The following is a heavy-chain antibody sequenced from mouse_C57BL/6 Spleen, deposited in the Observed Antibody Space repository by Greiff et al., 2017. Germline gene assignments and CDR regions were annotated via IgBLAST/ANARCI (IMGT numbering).Heavy chain of an antibody. V-gene: IGHV5-15*01. J-gene: IGHJ1*03. D-gene: IGHD1-1*01. CDR2: ISNLAYSI. CDR1: GFTFSDYG. Sequence: EVKLMESGGGLVQPGGSLKLSCAASGFTFSDYGMAWVRQAPRKGPEWVAFISNLAYSIYYADTVTGRFTISRENAKNTLYLEMSSLRSEDTAMYYCARRSTTVGYFDVWGTGTTVTVSS. CDR3: ARRSTTVGYFDV.